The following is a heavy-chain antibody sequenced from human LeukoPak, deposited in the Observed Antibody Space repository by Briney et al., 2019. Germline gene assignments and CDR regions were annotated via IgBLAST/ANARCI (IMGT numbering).Heavy chain of an antibody. CDR1: GYSISSGYY. CDR2: VSQSGTT. J-gene: IGHJ6*02. Sequence: SETLSLTCVVSGYSISSGYYWGWIRQPPGKGLEWIGSVSQSGTTNYNPSLKSRVALSVETSKNQFSLKLTSLTAADTAVYYCAREGFGDYFYYFGLDVWGPGTTVIVSS. D-gene: IGHD4-17*01. CDR3: AREGFGDYFYYFGLDV. V-gene: IGHV4-38-2*02.